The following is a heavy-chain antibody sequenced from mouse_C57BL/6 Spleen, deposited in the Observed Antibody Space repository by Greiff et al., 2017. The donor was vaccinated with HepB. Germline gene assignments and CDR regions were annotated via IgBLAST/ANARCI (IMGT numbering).Heavy chain of an antibody. CDR2: IDPENGDT. CDR1: GFNIKDDY. CDR3: TLTGTGY. D-gene: IGHD4-1*01. J-gene: IGHJ2*01. Sequence: DVQLQESGAELVRPGASVKLSCTASGFNIKDDYMHWVKQRPEQGLEWIGWIDPENGDTEYASKFQGKATITADTSSNTAYLQLSSLTSEDTAVYYCTLTGTGYWGQGTTLTVSS. V-gene: IGHV14-4*01.